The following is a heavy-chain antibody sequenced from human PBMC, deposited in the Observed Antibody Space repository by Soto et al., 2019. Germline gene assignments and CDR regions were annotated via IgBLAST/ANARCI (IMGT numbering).Heavy chain of an antibody. CDR1: GGSISSYY. D-gene: IGHD3-16*02. CDR2: IYYSGST. Sequence: PSETLSLTCTVSGGSISSYYWSWIRQPPGKGLEWIGYIYYSGSTNYNPSLKSRVTISVDTSKNQFSLKLSSVTAADTAVYYCARGDPSYDYIWGSYRYHPVWFDPWGQGTLVTVSS. J-gene: IGHJ5*02. CDR3: ARGDPSYDYIWGSYRYHPVWFDP. V-gene: IGHV4-59*01.